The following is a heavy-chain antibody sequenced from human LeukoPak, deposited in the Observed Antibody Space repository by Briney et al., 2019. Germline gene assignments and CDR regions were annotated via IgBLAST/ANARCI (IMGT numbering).Heavy chain of an antibody. CDR3: ARGYCSSTSCYGIDY. D-gene: IGHD2-2*01. Sequence: PSETLSLTCAVSGYSISSGYCWGWIRQPPGKGLEWIGSIFHSGGTYYNPSLKSRVTISVDTSKNQFSLKLSSVTAADTAFFYCARGYCSSTSCYGIDYWGQGTLVTVSS. J-gene: IGHJ4*02. V-gene: IGHV4-38-2*01. CDR2: IFHSGGT. CDR1: GYSISSGYC.